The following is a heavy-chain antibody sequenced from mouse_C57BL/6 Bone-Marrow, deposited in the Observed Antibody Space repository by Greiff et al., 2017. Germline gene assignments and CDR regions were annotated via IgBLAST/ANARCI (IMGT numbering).Heavy chain of an antibody. D-gene: IGHD1-1*01. CDR1: GYTFTSYW. CDR3: ARERDYYGSSYGWYFDV. CDR2: IDPSDSET. Sequence: QVQLQQPGAELVRPGSSVKLSCKASGYTFTSYWMHWVKQRPIQGLEWIGNIDPSDSETHYNQKFKDKATLTVDKSSSPAYMQLSSLTSEDSAVYYCARERDYYGSSYGWYFDVWGTGTTVTVSS. V-gene: IGHV1-52*01. J-gene: IGHJ1*03.